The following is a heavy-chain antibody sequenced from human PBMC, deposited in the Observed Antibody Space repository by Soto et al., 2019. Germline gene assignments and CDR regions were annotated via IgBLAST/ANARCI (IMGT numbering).Heavy chain of an antibody. CDR3: ATRSPAFDF. Sequence: QVQLVQSGPEVKKPGASVKVSCKTSGYTFTSYGIAWVRQAPGQGLEWMGWISTSKGNTNYAQKFQGRVTMTTDTSQSTAYMELRSLRSDDTAVYYCATRSPAFDFWGQGTLVTVSS. D-gene: IGHD3-16*01. CDR1: GYTFTSYG. CDR2: ISTSKGNT. V-gene: IGHV1-18*01. J-gene: IGHJ4*02.